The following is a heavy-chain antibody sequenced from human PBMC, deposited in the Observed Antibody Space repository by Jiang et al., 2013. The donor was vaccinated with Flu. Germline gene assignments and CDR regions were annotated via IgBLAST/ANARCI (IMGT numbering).Heavy chain of an antibody. J-gene: IGHJ6*02. Sequence: GAEVKKPGASVKVSCKASGYTFTSYDINWVRQATGQGLEWMGWMNPNSGNTGYAQKFQGRVTMTRNTSISTAYMELSSLRSEDTAVYYCAARVQLERQEVDGGMDVWGQGTTVTVSS. CDR1: GYTFTSYD. CDR2: MNPNSGNT. V-gene: IGHV1-8*01. CDR3: AARVQLERQEVDGGMDV. D-gene: IGHD1-1*01.